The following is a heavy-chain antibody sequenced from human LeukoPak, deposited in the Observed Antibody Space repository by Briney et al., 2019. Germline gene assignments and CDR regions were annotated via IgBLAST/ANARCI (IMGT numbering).Heavy chain of an antibody. V-gene: IGHV3-74*01. Sequence: PGGSLRLSCAGSGFTFSTYWMHWVRQAPGKGLEWVSRINPDGITTTCADSVKGRFTISRDNAKNTLFLQMNSLRAEDTAVYYCARDYYYGMDVWGQGTTITVSS. J-gene: IGHJ6*02. CDR1: GFTFSTYW. CDR2: INPDGITT. CDR3: ARDYYYGMDV.